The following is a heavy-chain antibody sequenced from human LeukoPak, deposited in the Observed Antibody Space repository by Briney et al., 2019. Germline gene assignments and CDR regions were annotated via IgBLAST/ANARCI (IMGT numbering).Heavy chain of an antibody. CDR3: ARDRGKYNWNYFDS. J-gene: IGHJ4*02. CDR1: GDSVSSNSAA. D-gene: IGHD1-20*01. V-gene: IGHV6-1*01. Sequence: SQTLSLTCGISGDSVSSNSAAWNWIRQSPSRGLEWLGRTYYRSDWYKNYAVFVKSRITINADTSRNQFSLHLNSVTPEDTAVYYCARDRGKYNWNYFDSWGQGTLVIVSS. CDR2: TYYRSDWYK.